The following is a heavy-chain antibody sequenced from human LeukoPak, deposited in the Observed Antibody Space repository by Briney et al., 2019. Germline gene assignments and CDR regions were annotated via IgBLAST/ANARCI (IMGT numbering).Heavy chain of an antibody. V-gene: IGHV3-23*01. J-gene: IGHJ4*02. CDR3: AKMVHTEQWLVPFDY. Sequence: GGSLRLSCAASGFTFSNFAINWVRQAPGKGLEWVSTISGSGGSTYYADSVKGRFTISRDNSKNTLYLQMNSLRAEDTAVYYCAKMVHTEQWLVPFDYWGQGTLVTVSS. CDR1: GFTFSNFA. CDR2: ISGSGGST. D-gene: IGHD6-19*01.